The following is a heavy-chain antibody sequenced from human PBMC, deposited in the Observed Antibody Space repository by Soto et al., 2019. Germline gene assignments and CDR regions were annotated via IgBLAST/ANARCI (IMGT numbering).Heavy chain of an antibody. V-gene: IGHV4-31*03. Sequence: QVQLEESGPGLVKPSQTLSLTCTVSGDSISSGRYFWTWIRQHPGKGLEWIGYISHGGNAFYNPSLKTRVNMSVATSENQFSLMLTSVTAADTAVYYCARVETPMITPIGPFDYWGQGTLVTVSS. CDR3: ARVETPMITPIGPFDY. J-gene: IGHJ4*02. CDR1: GDSISSGRYF. D-gene: IGHD5-18*01. CDR2: ISHGGNA.